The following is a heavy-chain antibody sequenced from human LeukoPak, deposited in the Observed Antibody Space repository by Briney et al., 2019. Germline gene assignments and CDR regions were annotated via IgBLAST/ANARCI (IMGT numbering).Heavy chain of an antibody. CDR3: ARILDGSGRAIFDY. Sequence: GGSLRLSCAASGFTFSSYAMHWVRQAPGKGLEWVAVISYDGSNKYYADSVKGRFTISRDNSKNTLYLQMNSLRAEDTAVYYCARILDGSGRAIFDYWGQGTLVTVSS. V-gene: IGHV3-30-3*01. D-gene: IGHD3-10*01. J-gene: IGHJ4*02. CDR1: GFTFSSYA. CDR2: ISYDGSNK.